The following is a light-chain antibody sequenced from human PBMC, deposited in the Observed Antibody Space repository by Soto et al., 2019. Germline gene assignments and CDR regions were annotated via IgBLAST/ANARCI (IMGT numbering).Light chain of an antibody. CDR2: SAS. CDR1: QSISSW. V-gene: IGKV1-39*01. Sequence: DIQMTQSPSPLSASVGNRLTITCRASQSISSWLAWYQQKPGRAPQLLRYSASSLQSGVPSRFSGSGSGTDFTLAISSLKPEDFATYYCHQGFSAPQTFGQGTKVDIK. CDR3: HQGFSAPQT. J-gene: IGKJ1*01.